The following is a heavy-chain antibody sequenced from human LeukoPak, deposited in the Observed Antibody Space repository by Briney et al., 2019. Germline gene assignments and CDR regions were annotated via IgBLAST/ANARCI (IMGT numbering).Heavy chain of an antibody. CDR2: IIPILGIA. J-gene: IGHJ5*02. Sequence: SVKVSCKASGGTFSSYAISWVRQAPGQGLEWMGRIIPILGIANYAQKFQGRVTITADKSTSTAYMELSSLRSEDTAVYYCARGSHRSSTSCFNFDPWGQGTLVTVSS. V-gene: IGHV1-69*04. CDR1: GGTFSSYA. CDR3: ARGSHRSSTSCFNFDP. D-gene: IGHD2-2*01.